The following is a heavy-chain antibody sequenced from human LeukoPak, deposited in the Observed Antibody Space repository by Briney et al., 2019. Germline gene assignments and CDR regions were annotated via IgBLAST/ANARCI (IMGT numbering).Heavy chain of an antibody. J-gene: IGHJ4*02. CDR2: ISGSGGST. V-gene: IGHV3-23*01. Sequence: GGSLRLSRAASGFTFSSYAMSWVRQAPGKGLEWVSAISGSGGSTYYADSVKGRFTISRDNSKNTLYLQMNSLRAEDTAVYYCAKVPYDYVWGSYGYFDYWGQGTLVTVSS. CDR1: GFTFSSYA. CDR3: AKVPYDYVWGSYGYFDY. D-gene: IGHD3-16*01.